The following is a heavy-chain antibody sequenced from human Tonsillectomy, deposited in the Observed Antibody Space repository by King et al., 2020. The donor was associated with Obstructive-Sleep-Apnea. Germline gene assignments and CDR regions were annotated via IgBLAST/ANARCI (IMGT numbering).Heavy chain of an antibody. V-gene: IGHV3-11*01. Sequence: HVQLVESGGGLVKPGGSLRLSCAASGFSFSDYYMSWIRQAPGKGLEWISYIRSGGSSIYYADSVKGRFTMSRDNAKQALYLQMDRLRAEDTAVYYCARDGGLISYGYFDSWGQGTLVIVSS. D-gene: IGHD4-17*01. CDR1: GFSFSDYY. J-gene: IGHJ4*02. CDR2: IRSGGSSI. CDR3: ARDGGLISYGYFDS.